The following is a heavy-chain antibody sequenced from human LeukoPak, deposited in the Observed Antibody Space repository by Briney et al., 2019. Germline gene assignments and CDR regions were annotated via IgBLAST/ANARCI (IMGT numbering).Heavy chain of an antibody. CDR1: GFTFSSYG. Sequence: GGSLRLSCAASGFTFSSYGMHWVRQAPGKGLEWVAVISYDGSNKYYADSVKGRFTISRDNSKNTLYLQMNSLRAEDTAVYYCAKDNWNDWFDPWGQGTLVTVSS. CDR2: ISYDGSNK. V-gene: IGHV3-30*18. J-gene: IGHJ5*02. CDR3: AKDNWNDWFDP. D-gene: IGHD1-20*01.